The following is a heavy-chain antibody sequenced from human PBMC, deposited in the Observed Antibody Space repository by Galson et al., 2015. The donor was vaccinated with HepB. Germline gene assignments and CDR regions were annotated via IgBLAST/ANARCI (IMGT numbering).Heavy chain of an antibody. J-gene: IGHJ3*01. CDR3: VKLEWKLQASDAFDV. CDR1: GFTFSLYA. CDR2: ISGSADKI. Sequence: SLRLSCASSGFTFSLYAMTWVRQAPGKGLEWVSSISGSADKIQYADSVKGRFTISSDNSKNTLYLQMNSLRAEDTAIYYCVKLEWKLQASDAFDVWGQGTMVTVSS. V-gene: IGHV3-23*01. D-gene: IGHD1-26*01.